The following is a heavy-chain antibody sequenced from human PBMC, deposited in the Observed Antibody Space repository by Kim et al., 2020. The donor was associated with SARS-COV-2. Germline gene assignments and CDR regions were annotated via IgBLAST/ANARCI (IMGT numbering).Heavy chain of an antibody. V-gene: IGHV1-18*01. J-gene: IGHJ4*02. CDR1: GYTFTSYG. Sequence: ASVKVSCKASGYTFTSYGISWVRQAPGQGLEWMGWISAYNGNTNYAQKLQGRVTMTTDTSTSTAYMELRSLRSDDTAVYYCAICLLYYDILTGPLDYWGQGTLVTVSS. D-gene: IGHD3-9*01. CDR2: ISAYNGNT. CDR3: AICLLYYDILTGPLDY.